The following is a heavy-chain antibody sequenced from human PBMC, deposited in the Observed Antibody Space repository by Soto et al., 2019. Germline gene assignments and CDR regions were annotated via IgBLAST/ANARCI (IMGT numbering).Heavy chain of an antibody. J-gene: IGHJ4*02. CDR3: ARIPGIQLWLHYFDY. CDR2: IYYSGST. V-gene: IGHV4-59*01. D-gene: IGHD5-18*01. CDR1: GGSISSYY. Sequence: QVQLQESGPGLVKPSETLSLTCTVSGGSISSYYWSWIRQPPGKGLEWIGYIYYSGSTNYNPSLKRRVTISVDTSKNQFSLKLSSVTAADTAVYYCARIPGIQLWLHYFDYWGQGTLVTVSS.